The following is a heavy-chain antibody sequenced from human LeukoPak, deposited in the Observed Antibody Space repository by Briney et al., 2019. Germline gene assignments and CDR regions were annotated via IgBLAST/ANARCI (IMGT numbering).Heavy chain of an antibody. D-gene: IGHD2/OR15-2a*01. CDR1: GASIRSYY. V-gene: IGHV4-4*09. CDR3: ARHVKLRGAFDI. J-gene: IGHJ3*02. CDR2: IYSSGSS. Sequence: PSETLSLTCTVSGASIRSYYWSWIRQPPGKGLEWIGYIYSSGSSNYNPSLRSRVTISLDTSKNQFSLKLSSVTAADTAVYYCARHVKLRGAFDIWGQGTMVTVSS.